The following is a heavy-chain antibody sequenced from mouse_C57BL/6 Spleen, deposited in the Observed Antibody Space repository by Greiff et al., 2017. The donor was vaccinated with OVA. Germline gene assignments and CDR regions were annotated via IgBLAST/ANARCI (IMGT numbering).Heavy chain of an antibody. Sequence: EVQLQQSGPELVKPGASVQISCKASGYTFTDYYMNWVKQSHGKSLEWIGDINPNNGGTSYNQKFKGKATLTVDKSSSTAYMELRSLTSEDSAVYYCARMGLLPDYWGQGTTLTVSS. CDR2: INPNNGGT. J-gene: IGHJ2*01. D-gene: IGHD2-3*01. CDR3: ARMGLLPDY. CDR1: GYTFTDYY. V-gene: IGHV1-26*01.